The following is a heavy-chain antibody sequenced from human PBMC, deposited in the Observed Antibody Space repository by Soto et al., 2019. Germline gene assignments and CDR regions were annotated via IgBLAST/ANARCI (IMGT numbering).Heavy chain of an antibody. Sequence: SETLSLTCTVSGGSISSYYWSWIRQPPGKGLEWIGYIYYSGSTNYNPSLKSRVTISVDTSKNQFSLKLSSVTAADTAVYYCARRGHSSNYYYYGMDVWGQGTTVTVSS. J-gene: IGHJ6*02. D-gene: IGHD3-10*01. CDR3: ARRGHSSNYYYYGMDV. CDR2: IYYSGST. V-gene: IGHV4-59*01. CDR1: GGSISSYY.